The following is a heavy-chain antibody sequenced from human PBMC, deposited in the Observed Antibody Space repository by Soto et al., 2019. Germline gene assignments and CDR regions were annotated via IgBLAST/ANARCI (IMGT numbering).Heavy chain of an antibody. J-gene: IGHJ5*02. Sequence: QVQLQQWGAGLLKPSETLSLTCAVYGGSFSGYYWSWIRQPPGKGLEWIGEINHSGSNNYNPSLTSRVIISVNTSKNKFSLKMSSVTAADTAVYYCARGQDGIHRGLRKWFDPWGQGTLVTVSS. D-gene: IGHD3-10*01. V-gene: IGHV4-34*01. CDR1: GGSFSGYY. CDR2: INHSGSN. CDR3: ARGQDGIHRGLRKWFDP.